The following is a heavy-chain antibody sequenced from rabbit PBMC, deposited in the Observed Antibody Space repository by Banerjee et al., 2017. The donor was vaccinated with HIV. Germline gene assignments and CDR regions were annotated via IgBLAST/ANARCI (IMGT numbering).Heavy chain of an antibody. Sequence: QEQLVESGGGLVQPGGSLKLSCKASGFDFSSYGVSWVRQAPGKGLEWIGYIDGDGMTFFANWAKGRFTISKTSSTTVILQMTSLTDADTATYFCARDYQLWGPGTLVTVS. CDR1: GFDFSSYG. CDR3: ARDYQL. V-gene: IGHV1S39*01. CDR2: IDGDGMT. J-gene: IGHJ4*01. D-gene: IGHD1-1*01.